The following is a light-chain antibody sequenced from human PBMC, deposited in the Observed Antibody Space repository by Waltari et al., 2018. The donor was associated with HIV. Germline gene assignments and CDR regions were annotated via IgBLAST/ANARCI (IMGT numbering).Light chain of an antibody. CDR2: GTE. CDR1: SSNIGAGYD. V-gene: IGLV1-40*01. J-gene: IGLJ3*02. Sequence: QSVLTQPPSVSGAPGQRVTISCTGSSSNIGAGYDVQWYEQLPGAAPRPLIYGTEHRPVGVPAPFPGSKSGTSASLAITVLQAEDEADYSGQSYDSALSGWVFGGGTKLTVL. CDR3: QSYDSALSGWV.